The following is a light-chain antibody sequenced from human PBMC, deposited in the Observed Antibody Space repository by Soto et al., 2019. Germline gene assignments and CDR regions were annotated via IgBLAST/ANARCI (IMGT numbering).Light chain of an antibody. CDR3: QQFNGDPS. Sequence: AIQLAQSPSSLSASVGDRVIITCRASQGVGRALAWYQQKPGKSPKLLIYDASILETGAPARFSGSGSGTDFPLTISTLQPEDFATYYCQQFNGDPSFGQGTRLDIK. CDR2: DAS. CDR1: QGVGRA. J-gene: IGKJ5*01. V-gene: IGKV1-13*02.